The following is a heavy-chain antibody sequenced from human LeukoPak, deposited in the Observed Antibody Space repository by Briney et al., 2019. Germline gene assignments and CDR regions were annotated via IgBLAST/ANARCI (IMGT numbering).Heavy chain of an antibody. V-gene: IGHV3-30*18. CDR1: GFTFSSYG. Sequence: PGGSLRLSCAASGFTFSSYGMHWVRQAPGKGLEWVAVISYDGSNKYYADSAKGRFTISRDNSKNTLYLQMNSLRAEDTAVYYCAKDRAGSTSITIFGVVMQDDAFDIWGQGTMVTVSS. CDR3: AKDRAGSTSITIFGVVMQDDAFDI. J-gene: IGHJ3*02. CDR2: ISYDGSNK. D-gene: IGHD3-3*01.